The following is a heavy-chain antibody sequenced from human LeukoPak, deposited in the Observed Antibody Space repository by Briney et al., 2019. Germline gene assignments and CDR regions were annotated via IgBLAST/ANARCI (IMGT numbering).Heavy chain of an antibody. J-gene: IGHJ2*01. CDR2: IYPGEFES. CDR1: AHSFARSW. V-gene: IGHV5-51*01. CDR3: ARVNDFWRGYGDWYFDL. Sequence: GESLKISSKAPAHSFARSWIGWVRQMPGKGLEWMGIIYPGEFESRYSPAVQGKVTISADKSITTANLQLNSLKASDSAIYYCARVNDFWRGYGDWYFDLWGRGTLVTVSS. D-gene: IGHD3-3*01.